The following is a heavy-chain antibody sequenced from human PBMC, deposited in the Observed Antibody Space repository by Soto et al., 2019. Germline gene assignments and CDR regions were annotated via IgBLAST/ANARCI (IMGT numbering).Heavy chain of an antibody. CDR2: ISYDGSNK. V-gene: IGHV3-30-3*01. D-gene: IGHD2-15*01. CDR1: GFTFSSYA. CDR3: AREYCSGGSCYGMDV. Sequence: LRLSCAASGFTFSSYAMHWVRQAPGKGLEWVAVISYDGSNKYYADSVKGRFTISRDNSKNTLYLQMNSLRAEDTAVYYCAREYCSGGSCYGMDVWGQGTTVTVYS. J-gene: IGHJ6*02.